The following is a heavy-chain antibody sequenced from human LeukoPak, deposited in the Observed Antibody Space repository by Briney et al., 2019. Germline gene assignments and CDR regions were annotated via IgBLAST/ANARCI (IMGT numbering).Heavy chain of an antibody. Sequence: PGGSLRLSCAASGFTFSSYAMSWVRQAPGKGLEWVSAISGSGGSTYYADSVKGRFNISRDNSKNTLCLQMNSLRAEDTAVYYCAKDRAVVVVADDAFAIWGQGTMVTVSS. J-gene: IGHJ3*02. D-gene: IGHD2-15*01. CDR2: ISGSGGST. CDR3: AKDRAVVVVADDAFAI. V-gene: IGHV3-23*01. CDR1: GFTFSSYA.